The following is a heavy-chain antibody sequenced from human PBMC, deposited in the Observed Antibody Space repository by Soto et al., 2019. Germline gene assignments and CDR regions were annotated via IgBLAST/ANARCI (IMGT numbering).Heavy chain of an antibody. D-gene: IGHD2-21*01. V-gene: IGHV4-39*01. CDR2: ICHSGST. CDR3: ARHLLKENFPDYFDY. CDR1: GGSISSSTDC. Sequence: PSETLSLTCTVSGGSISSSTDCWGWIRQPPGKGLEWIGSICHSGSTYYSPPLKSRVTISVDTSKNQFSLKLSSVTAADTAVYNCARHLLKENFPDYFDYWGQGTLVTVSS. J-gene: IGHJ4*02.